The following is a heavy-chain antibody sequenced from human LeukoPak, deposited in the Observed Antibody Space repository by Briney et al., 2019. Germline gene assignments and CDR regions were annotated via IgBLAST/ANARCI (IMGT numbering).Heavy chain of an antibody. Sequence: GGSLRLSCAASGFTFSNAWMSWVRQAPGKGLEWVGRIKSKTDGGTTDYAAPVKGRFTISRDDSKNTLYLQMNSLKTEDTAVYYCSTWGTVTRTGLDYWGQGTLVTVSS. CDR1: GFTFSNAW. V-gene: IGHV3-15*01. CDR3: STWGTVTRTGLDY. D-gene: IGHD4-17*01. J-gene: IGHJ4*02. CDR2: IKSKTDGGTT.